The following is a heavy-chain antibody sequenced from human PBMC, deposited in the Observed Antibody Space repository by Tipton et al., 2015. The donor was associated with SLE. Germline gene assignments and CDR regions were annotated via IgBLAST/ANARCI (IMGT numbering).Heavy chain of an antibody. CDR2: INHSGST. CDR1: GGSFSGYY. D-gene: IGHD5-24*01. Sequence: TLSLTCAVYGGSFSGYYWNWIRQPPGKGVEWIGEINHSGSTNYKPSLKSRVTISVDTSKKQFSLKLSSVTAADTAVYYCARGRDGEHFDYWGQGTLVTVSS. J-gene: IGHJ4*02. CDR3: ARGRDGEHFDY. V-gene: IGHV4-34*01.